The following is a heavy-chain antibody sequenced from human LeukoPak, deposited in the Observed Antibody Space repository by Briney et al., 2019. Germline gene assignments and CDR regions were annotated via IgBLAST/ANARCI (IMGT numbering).Heavy chain of an antibody. Sequence: PGGSLRLSCAASGFTFSSYSMNWVRQAPGRGLVWVSRISSDGSSTSYADSVKGRFTISRDNAKNTLYLQMNSLRAEDTAVYYCARNRGEYCSGGSCYRNWFDPWGQGTLVTVSS. CDR2: ISSDGSST. V-gene: IGHV3-74*01. D-gene: IGHD2-15*01. J-gene: IGHJ5*02. CDR3: ARNRGEYCSGGSCYRNWFDP. CDR1: GFTFSSYS.